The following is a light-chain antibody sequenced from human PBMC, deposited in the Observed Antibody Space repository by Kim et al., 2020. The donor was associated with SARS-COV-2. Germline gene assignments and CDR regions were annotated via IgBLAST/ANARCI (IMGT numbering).Light chain of an antibody. Sequence: DIQMTQSPSSLSASVGDRVTITCRTSQSISSYLNWYQQKPGKAPKFLIYAASNLQSGVPSRFSGSGSGTDFTLTITSLQPEDFATYYCQQSHSTPRTFGQGTKVDIQ. J-gene: IGKJ1*01. CDR3: QQSHSTPRT. V-gene: IGKV1-39*01. CDR2: AAS. CDR1: QSISSY.